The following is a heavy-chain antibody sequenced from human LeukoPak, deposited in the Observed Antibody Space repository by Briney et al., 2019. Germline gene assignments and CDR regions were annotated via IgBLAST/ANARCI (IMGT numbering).Heavy chain of an antibody. CDR1: GGSISSYY. CDR3: ARLLVKYSSFDY. J-gene: IGHJ4*02. CDR2: IYTSGST. V-gene: IGHV4-4*07. D-gene: IGHD6-19*01. Sequence: SETLSLTCTVSGGSISSYYWSWIRQPAGKGLEWIGRIYTSGSTNYNPSLKSRVTISVDTSKNQFSLKLSSVTAADTAVYYCARLLVKYSSFDYWGQGTLVTVSS.